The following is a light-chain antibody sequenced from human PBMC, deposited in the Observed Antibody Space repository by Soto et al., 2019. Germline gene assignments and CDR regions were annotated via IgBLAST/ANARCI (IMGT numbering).Light chain of an antibody. V-gene: IGLV1-44*01. Sequence: QSVLTQPPSASGTPGQRVTISCSGGSSNIGSSTVNWYQHLPGTAPKLLIYSNNARSSGVPDRFSGSKSGTSASLAISGLQSEDEADYYCAAWDDSLNGVEFGGGTKVIVL. CDR1: SSNIGSST. J-gene: IGLJ2*01. CDR3: AAWDDSLNGVE. CDR2: SNN.